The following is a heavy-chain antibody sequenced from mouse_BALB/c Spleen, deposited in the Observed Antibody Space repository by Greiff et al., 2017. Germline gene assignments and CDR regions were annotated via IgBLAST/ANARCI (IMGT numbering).Heavy chain of an antibody. J-gene: IGHJ2*01. CDR1: GYTFTSYT. Sequence: QVQLKQSGAELARPGASVKMSCKASGYTFTSYTMHWVKQRPGQGLEWIGYINPSSGYTNYNQKFKDKATLTADKSSSTAYMQLSSLTSEDSAVYYCARLITTANYFDYWGQGTTLTVSS. CDR3: ARLITTANYFDY. D-gene: IGHD1-2*01. CDR2: INPSSGYT. V-gene: IGHV1-4*01.